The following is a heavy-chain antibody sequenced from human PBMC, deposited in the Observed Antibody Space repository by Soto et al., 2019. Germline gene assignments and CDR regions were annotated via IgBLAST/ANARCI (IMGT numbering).Heavy chain of an antibody. J-gene: IGHJ6*02. CDR1: GFTFSSYA. D-gene: IGHD6-25*01. V-gene: IGHV3-30-3*01. CDR3: ASSGWYDYYYGMDV. CDR2: ISYDGSNK. Sequence: QVQLVESGGGVVQPGRSLRLSCAASGFTFSSYAMHWVRQAPGKGLEWVAVISYDGSNKYYADSVKGRFTISRDNSTNKLYLQMNSGRAEDAAVYYWASSGWYDYYYGMDVWGQGTTVTFSS.